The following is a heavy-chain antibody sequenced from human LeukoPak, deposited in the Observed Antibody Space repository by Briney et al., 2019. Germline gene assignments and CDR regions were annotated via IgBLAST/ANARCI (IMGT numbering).Heavy chain of an antibody. CDR3: ARRVKYSSGWYPYYFDY. CDR2: IYTSGST. J-gene: IGHJ4*02. D-gene: IGHD6-19*01. Sequence: SETLSLTCTVSGGSISSYYWSWIRQPAGKGLEWIGRIYTSGSTNYNPSLKSRVTISVDTSKNQFSLKLSSVTAADTAVYFCARRVKYSSGWYPYYFDYWGQGTLVTVSS. CDR1: GGSISSYY. V-gene: IGHV4-4*07.